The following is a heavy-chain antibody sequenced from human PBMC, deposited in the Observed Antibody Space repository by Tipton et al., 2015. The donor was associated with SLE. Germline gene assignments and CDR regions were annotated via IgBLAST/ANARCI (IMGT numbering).Heavy chain of an antibody. J-gene: IGHJ6*02. CDR2: IFYSGST. CDR1: GGSISSYY. CDR3: ARDPGRYDFGPYGMDV. Sequence: LRLSCTVSGGSISSYYWSWIRQPPGKGLEWIGYIFYSGSTNYNPSLKSRVTISVDTSKNQFSLKLSSVTAADTAVYYCARDPGRYDFGPYGMDVWGQGTTVTVFS. D-gene: IGHD3-3*01. V-gene: IGHV4-59*01.